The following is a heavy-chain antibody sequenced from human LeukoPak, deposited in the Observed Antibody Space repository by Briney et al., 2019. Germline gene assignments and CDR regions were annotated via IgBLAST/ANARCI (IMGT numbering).Heavy chain of an antibody. Sequence: TTSETLSLTCAVYGGSFSGYYWSWIRQPPGKGLEWIGEINHSGSTNYNPSLKSRVTISVDTSKNQFSLKLGSVTAADTAVYYCARAPSFYGSGSYPMYYFDYWGQGTLVTVSS. CDR3: ARAPSFYGSGSYPMYYFDY. J-gene: IGHJ4*02. CDR1: GGSFSGYY. CDR2: INHSGST. V-gene: IGHV4-34*01. D-gene: IGHD3-10*01.